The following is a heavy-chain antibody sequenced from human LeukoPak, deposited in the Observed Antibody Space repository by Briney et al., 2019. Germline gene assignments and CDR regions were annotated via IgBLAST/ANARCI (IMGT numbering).Heavy chain of an antibody. CDR3: AKDTRLGDFWSGYYYAFDI. J-gene: IGHJ3*02. CDR1: GFTFSSYA. Sequence: GGSLRLSCAASGFTFSSYAMSWVRQAPGKGLEWVSAISGSGGSTYYADSVKGRFTISRDNSKNTLYLQMSSLRAEDTAVYYCAKDTRLGDFWSGYYYAFDIWGQGTMVTVSS. D-gene: IGHD3-3*01. V-gene: IGHV3-23*01. CDR2: ISGSGGST.